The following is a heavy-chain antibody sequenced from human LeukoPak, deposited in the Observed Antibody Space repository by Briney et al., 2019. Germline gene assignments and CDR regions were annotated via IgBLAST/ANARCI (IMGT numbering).Heavy chain of an antibody. D-gene: IGHD3-22*01. CDR1: GFTFSSYA. CDR3: AKEFPNYYDSSGYYYPLDY. J-gene: IGHJ4*02. CDR2: ISGSGGST. Sequence: GGSLRLSCAASGFTFSSYAMSWVRQAPGKGLEWVSAISGSGGSTYYADPVKGRFTISRDNSKNTLYLQMNSLRAEDTAVYYCAKEFPNYYDSSGYYYPLDYWGQGTLVTVSS. V-gene: IGHV3-23*01.